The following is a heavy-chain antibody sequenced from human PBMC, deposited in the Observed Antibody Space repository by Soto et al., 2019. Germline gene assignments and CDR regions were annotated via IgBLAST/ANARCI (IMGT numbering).Heavy chain of an antibody. J-gene: IGHJ4*02. CDR1: GFSLNTFY. D-gene: IGHD6-19*01. Sequence: QVQLVESGGGVVQPGRSLRLSCAASGFSLNTFYMQWVRQATGKGVEWVGSISHDGRKTHYAAAVQGRFTISRDMSRNTLYLEMNSLRPDDTAVYYCASVADYWGQGTLVTVSS. V-gene: IGHV3-30*04. CDR2: ISHDGRKT. CDR3: ASVADY.